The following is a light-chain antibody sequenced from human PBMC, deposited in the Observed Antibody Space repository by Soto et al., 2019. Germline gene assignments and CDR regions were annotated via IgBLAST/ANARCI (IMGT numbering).Light chain of an antibody. J-gene: IGLJ1*01. CDR3: CSYAGVNTYV. CDR2: DVT. CDR1: SRDVGGFDY. Sequence: QAVVTQPRSVSGSPGQSVTISCTGTSRDVGGFDYVSWYQQHPGQVPKLIIYDVTQRPSGVPDRCSGFKSGDSASLTISGLDPGDEADYYCCSYAGVNTYVFGSGTKLAVL. V-gene: IGLV2-11*01.